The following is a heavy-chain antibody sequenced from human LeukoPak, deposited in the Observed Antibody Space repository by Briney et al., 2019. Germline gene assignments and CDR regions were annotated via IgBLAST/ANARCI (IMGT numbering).Heavy chain of an antibody. CDR3: AKDTGDTAMVSYYYYGMDV. Sequence: GRSLRLSCAASGFTFDDYAMPWVRQAPGKGLEWVSGISWNSGSIGYADSVKGRFTISRDNAKNSLYLQMNSLRAEDTALYYCAKDTGDTAMVSYYYYGMDVWGQGTTVTVSS. CDR2: ISWNSGSI. J-gene: IGHJ6*02. D-gene: IGHD5-18*01. CDR1: GFTFDDYA. V-gene: IGHV3-9*01.